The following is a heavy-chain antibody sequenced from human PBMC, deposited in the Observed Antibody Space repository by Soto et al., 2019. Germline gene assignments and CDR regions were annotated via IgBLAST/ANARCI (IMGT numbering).Heavy chain of an antibody. CDR2: ISGSGGST. CDR3: AKADRGYGQQLVLYYFDY. J-gene: IGHJ4*02. Sequence: XESLRLSCAASGLTFSIYAMSWVRQAPGKGLEWVSAISGSGGSTYYADSVKGRFTISRDNSKNTLYLQMNSLRAEDTAVYYCAKADRGYGQQLVLYYFDYWGQGTLVTVSS. CDR1: GLTFSIYA. D-gene: IGHD6-13*01. V-gene: IGHV3-23*01.